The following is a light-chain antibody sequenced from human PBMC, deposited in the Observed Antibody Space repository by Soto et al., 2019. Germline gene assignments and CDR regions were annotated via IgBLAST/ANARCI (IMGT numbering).Light chain of an antibody. V-gene: IGLV7-43*01. CDR1: TGAVTKGFS. CDR3: LLWYGGAYV. J-gene: IGLJ1*01. Sequence: QAVVTQEPSLTVSPGGTVTLTCASSTGAVTKGFSPNWLQQRPGQPPRALIYSINKTHSWTPARFSGSLLGGKAALTLSGVQPEGEAVYYCLLWYGGAYVFGTGTKV. CDR2: SIN.